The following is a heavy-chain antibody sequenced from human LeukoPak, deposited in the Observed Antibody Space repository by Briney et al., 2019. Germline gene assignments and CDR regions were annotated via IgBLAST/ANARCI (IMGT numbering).Heavy chain of an antibody. D-gene: IGHD2-21*02. V-gene: IGHV3-23*01. CDR3: ARGGWGEYCTVDCFPDY. J-gene: IGHJ4*01. CDR1: GFSLTSFA. CDR2: ISAAAHRT. Sequence: GGSLRLSCAASGFSLTSFAMSWVRQAPGKGLEWVSSISAAAHRTYYADSVEGRSAIYRDPSTNTLYLELRSLRDEDTALYYCARGGWGEYCTVDCFPDYWGHGALVIVSS.